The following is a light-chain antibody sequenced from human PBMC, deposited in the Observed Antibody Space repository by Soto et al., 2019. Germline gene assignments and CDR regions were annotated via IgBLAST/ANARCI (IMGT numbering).Light chain of an antibody. CDR1: QTVRNNY. CDR2: DAY. V-gene: IGKV3-11*01. CDR3: KQRSNWPIT. Sequence: EFVLTQSPGTLSLSPGERATLSCRASQTVRNNYLAWYQQKPGQAHRLLIYDAYYRATGIQARFSGSGSGTDFILTIRSLEPEDFAVYYCKQRSNWPITFGQGTRLEIK. J-gene: IGKJ5*01.